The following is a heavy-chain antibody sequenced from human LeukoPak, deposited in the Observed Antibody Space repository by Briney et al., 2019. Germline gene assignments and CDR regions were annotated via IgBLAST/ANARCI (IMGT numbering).Heavy chain of an antibody. CDR3: ARGQIYEYGTPVSWKFDL. CDR2: VYTTGAGRT. V-gene: IGHV4-38-2*02. CDR1: RFSITRGYF. D-gene: IGHD3-3*01. J-gene: IGHJ2*01. Sequence: PSGTLSLTCTLSRFSITRGYFWGWIRQPPGKGLEWIGNVYTTGAGRTYHNPSLKSRVTVSSDTSKNQVSLKLNSVTAADTAVYYCARGQIYEYGTPVSWKFDLWGRGTLVTVSS.